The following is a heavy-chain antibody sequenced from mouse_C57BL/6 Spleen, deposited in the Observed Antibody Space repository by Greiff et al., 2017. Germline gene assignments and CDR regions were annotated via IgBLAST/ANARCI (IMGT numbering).Heavy chain of an antibody. CDR1: GFNIKNTY. CDR3: ARGLLPPYYAMDY. V-gene: IGHV14-3*01. J-gene: IGHJ4*01. Sequence: EVKLQESVAELVRPGASVKLSCTASGFNIKNTYMHWVKQRPEQGLEWIGRIDPANGNTKYAPKFQGKATITADTSSNTAYLQLSSLTSEDTAIYYCARGLLPPYYAMDYWGQGTSVTVSS. CDR2: IDPANGNT. D-gene: IGHD2-3*01.